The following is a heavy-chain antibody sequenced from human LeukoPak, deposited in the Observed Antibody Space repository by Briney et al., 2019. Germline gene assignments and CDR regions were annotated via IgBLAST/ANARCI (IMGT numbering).Heavy chain of an antibody. J-gene: IGHJ6*02. Sequence: ASVTVSCTASGYTFTIYYMHWVRQAPGQGLERMGIINPSGGSTSYAQKFQGRVTMTRDTSTSTVYMELSSLRSEDTAVYCCARDTHDYGDYIHYYYYGMDVWGQGTTVTVSS. V-gene: IGHV1-46*01. CDR1: GYTFTIYY. CDR2: INPSGGST. D-gene: IGHD4-17*01. CDR3: ARDTHDYGDYIHYYYYGMDV.